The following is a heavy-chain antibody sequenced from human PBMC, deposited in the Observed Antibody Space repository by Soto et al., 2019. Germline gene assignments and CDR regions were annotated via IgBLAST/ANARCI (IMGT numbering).Heavy chain of an antibody. J-gene: IGHJ6*02. V-gene: IGHV3-30-3*01. CDR3: ARDRLRYNWNDFPYYYYVMDV. CDR1: GFTFSSYA. Sequence: QVQLVESGGGVVQPGRSLRLSCAASGFTFSSYAMHWVRQAPGKGLEWVAVISYDGSNKYYADSVKGRFTISRDNSKNTLYLQMNILRAEDTAVYYCARDRLRYNWNDFPYYYYVMDVWGQGTTVTVSS. CDR2: ISYDGSNK. D-gene: IGHD1-1*01.